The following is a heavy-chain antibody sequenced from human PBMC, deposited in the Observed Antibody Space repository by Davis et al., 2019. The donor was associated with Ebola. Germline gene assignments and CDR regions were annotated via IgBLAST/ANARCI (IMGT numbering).Heavy chain of an antibody. V-gene: IGHV4-59*01. D-gene: IGHD4-17*01. CDR3: ARGSYGDHFDY. CDR2: IYYSGST. J-gene: IGHJ4*02. CDR1: GGSIGSYY. Sequence: MPGGSLRLSCTVSGGSIGSYYWSWIRQPPGKGLEWIGYIYYSGSTNYNPSLKSRVTISVDTSKNQFSLKLSSVTAADTAVYYCARGSYGDHFDYWGQGTLVTVSS.